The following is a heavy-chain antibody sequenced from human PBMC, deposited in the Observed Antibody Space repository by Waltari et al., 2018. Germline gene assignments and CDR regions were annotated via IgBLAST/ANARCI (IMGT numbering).Heavy chain of an antibody. J-gene: IGHJ1*01. V-gene: IGHV4-39*01. D-gene: IGHD4-17*01. CDR3: GRIAFGDDGGYFQH. CDR1: GGSISTNYN. CDR2: MQYRGST. Sequence: QLQLQESGPGLVKPSETLSLTCTVSGGSISTNYNWGWIRQPPGKGLAWMGNMQYRGSTFYNPALKSRVTISLDTSKDQFSLRLRSVGAADTAVYFCGRIAFGDDGGYFQHWGQGTLVTVSS.